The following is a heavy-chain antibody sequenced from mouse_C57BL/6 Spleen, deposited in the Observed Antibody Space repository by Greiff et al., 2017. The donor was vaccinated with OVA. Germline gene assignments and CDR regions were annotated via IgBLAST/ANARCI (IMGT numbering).Heavy chain of an antibody. D-gene: IGHD1-1*01. Sequence: QVQLQQPGAELVKPGASVKLSCKASGYTFTSYWMHWVKQRPGQGLEWIGMIHPNSGSTNYNEKFKSKATLTVDKSSSTAYMQLSSLTSEDSAVYCCARDYGSSYGDYWGQGTTLTVSS. V-gene: IGHV1-64*01. J-gene: IGHJ2*01. CDR2: IHPNSGST. CDR3: ARDYGSSYGDY. CDR1: GYTFTSYW.